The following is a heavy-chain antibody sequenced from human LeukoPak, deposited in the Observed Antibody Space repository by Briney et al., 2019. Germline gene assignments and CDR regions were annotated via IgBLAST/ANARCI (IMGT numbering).Heavy chain of an antibody. CDR2: ISSSSRYT. J-gene: IGHJ4*02. V-gene: IGHV3-21*04. CDR1: EFSFRTYA. D-gene: IGHD6-6*01. CDR3: AKPLRSSKNYFDY. Sequence: GGSLRLSCTTSEFSFRTYAMTWVRQAPGKGLEWVSSISSSSRYTFYVDSVKGRFTISRDNAKNSLYLQMNSLRDEDTAVYYCAKPLRSSKNYFDYWGQGTLATVSS.